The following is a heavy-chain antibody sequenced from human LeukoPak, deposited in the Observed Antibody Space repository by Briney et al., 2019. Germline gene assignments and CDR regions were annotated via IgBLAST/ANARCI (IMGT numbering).Heavy chain of an antibody. Sequence: GGSLRLSCAASGFTVSSNYMSWVRQAPGKGLEWVSVIYSGGSTYYADSVKGRFTISRDDSKSTLYIQMNSLRAEDTAVYYCAGSGYSYDDAFDIWGQGTMVTVSS. J-gene: IGHJ3*02. CDR1: GFTVSSNY. V-gene: IGHV3-53*05. D-gene: IGHD5-18*01. CDR3: AGSGYSYDDAFDI. CDR2: IYSGGST.